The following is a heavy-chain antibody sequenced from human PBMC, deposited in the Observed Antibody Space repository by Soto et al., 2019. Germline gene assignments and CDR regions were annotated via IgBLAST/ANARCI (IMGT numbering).Heavy chain of an antibody. CDR3: ARHHSPVDS. D-gene: IGHD2-15*01. V-gene: IGHV3-48*01. Sequence: AGLPHRLRYAAAECKFSGLGGSWVRKAPGKGLEWVSYISRSSSTIYYADSVKGRFTISRGNAKNSLYLQMNSLRAEDTPVSYCARHHSPVDSWCQGTLVTV. J-gene: IGHJ5*01. CDR2: ISRSSSTI. CDR1: ECKFSGLG.